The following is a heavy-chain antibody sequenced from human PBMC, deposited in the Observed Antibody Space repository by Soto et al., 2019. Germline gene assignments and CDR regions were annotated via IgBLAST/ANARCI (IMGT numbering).Heavy chain of an antibody. CDR3: ARQIYGCDTGPNFQYYFDS. CDR2: IDPSDSQT. J-gene: IGHJ4*02. Sequence: PGQSLKISCKGSGYSFAGYWITWVRQKPGKGLEWMGRIDPSDSQTYYSPSFRGHVTISATKSITTVFLQWSSLRASDTAMYYCARQIYGCDTGPNFQYYFDSWGQGTPVTVSS. V-gene: IGHV5-10-1*01. CDR1: GYSFAGYW. D-gene: IGHD2-8*02.